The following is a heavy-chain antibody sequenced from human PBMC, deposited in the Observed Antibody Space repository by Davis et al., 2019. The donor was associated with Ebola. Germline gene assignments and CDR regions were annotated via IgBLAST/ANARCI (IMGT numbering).Heavy chain of an antibody. D-gene: IGHD2-2*01. V-gene: IGHV3-20*04. Sequence: GESLKISCAASGFTFDDYGMSWVRQAPGKGLEWVSGINWNGGSTGYADSVKGRFTISRDNAKNSLYLQMNSLRAEDTAVYYCARDPGDIVVVPAAIGVNGMDVWGQGTTVTVSS. CDR1: GFTFDDYG. CDR3: ARDPGDIVVVPAAIGVNGMDV. J-gene: IGHJ6*02. CDR2: INWNGGST.